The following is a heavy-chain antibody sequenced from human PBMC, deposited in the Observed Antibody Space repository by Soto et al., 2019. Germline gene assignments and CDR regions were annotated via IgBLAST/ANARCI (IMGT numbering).Heavy chain of an antibody. CDR1: GFSFSIYS. V-gene: IGHV3-53*01. CDR2: LYNSETT. CDR3: ARDKTQGAGWFDP. J-gene: IGHJ5*02. Sequence: GGSLRLSCAAHGFSFSIYSMGWVRQAPGRGLEWVSVLYNSETTYYAESVKGRFTISRDTVKNTVYLEMNNLRVDDTAVYYCARDKTQGAGWFDPWGRGTLVTVSS.